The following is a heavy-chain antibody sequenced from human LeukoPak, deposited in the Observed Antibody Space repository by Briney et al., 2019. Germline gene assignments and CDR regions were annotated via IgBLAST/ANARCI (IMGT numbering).Heavy chain of an antibody. V-gene: IGHV4-39*07. D-gene: IGHD3-22*01. J-gene: IGHJ4*02. CDR2: IYYSGTT. CDR3: ARLAGDYYDSSGYYFIIDY. Sequence: TSETLSLICSVSRGSISSSNYYWGWIRQPPGKGLEWIGNIYYSGTTYYNPSLPSLKSRVTILVDTSKNQFSLKLRSVTAADTAVYYCARLAGDYYDSSGYYFIIDYWGQGTLVTVSS. CDR1: RGSISSSNYY.